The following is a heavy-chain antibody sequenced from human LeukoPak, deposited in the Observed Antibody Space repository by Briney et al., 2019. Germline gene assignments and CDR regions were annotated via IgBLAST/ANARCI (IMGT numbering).Heavy chain of an antibody. V-gene: IGHV6-1*01. CDR2: TLHRSKWSN. CDR3: ARDDRGWHFDY. CDR1: GDSVSSNTAA. J-gene: IGHJ4*02. Sequence: SQTLSLTCAISGDSVSSNTAAWNCIRQSPSGGLEWLGRTLHRSKWSNDYARSVKSRITLNADTSRNQFSLQLNSVTPEDTAVYYCARDDRGWHFDYWGQGTLVTVSS. D-gene: IGHD1-26*01.